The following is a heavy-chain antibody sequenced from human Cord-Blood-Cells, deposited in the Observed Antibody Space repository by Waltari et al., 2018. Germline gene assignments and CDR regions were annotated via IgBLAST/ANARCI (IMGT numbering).Heavy chain of an antibody. Sequence: QVQLVQSGAEVKKPGASVKVSCKASGYTFTVYYMHWVRQAPGHGREWMGWINPNRGGTNYAQKFQGWVTMTRDTSISTAYMELSRLRSDDTAVYYCARGRPWGCDYWGQGTLVTVSS. CDR1: GYTFTVYY. J-gene: IGHJ4*02. CDR3: ARGRPWGCDY. CDR2: INPNRGGT. V-gene: IGHV1-2*04. D-gene: IGHD7-27*01.